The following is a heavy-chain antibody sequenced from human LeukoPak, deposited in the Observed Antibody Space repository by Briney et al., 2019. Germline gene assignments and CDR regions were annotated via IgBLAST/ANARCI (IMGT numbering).Heavy chain of an antibody. V-gene: IGHV3-33*06. D-gene: IGHD1-26*01. J-gene: IGHJ3*02. CDR1: GFTFSSYG. CDR3: AKDRDGSYDRGPRDAFDI. CDR2: IWYGGSNK. Sequence: PGRSLRLSCAASGFTFSSYGMHWVRQAPGKGLEWVAVIWYGGSNKYYADSVKGRFTISRDNSKNTLYLQMNSLRAEDTAVYYCAKDRDGSYDRGPRDAFDIWGQGTMVTVSS.